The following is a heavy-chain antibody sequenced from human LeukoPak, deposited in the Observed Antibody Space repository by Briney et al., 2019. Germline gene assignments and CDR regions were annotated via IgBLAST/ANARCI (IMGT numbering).Heavy chain of an antibody. V-gene: IGHV3-23*01. CDR2: VSGSGSST. CDR1: GFTFSSYS. J-gene: IGHJ4*02. D-gene: IGHD3-10*01. Sequence: PGGSLRLSCAASGFTFSSYSMNWVRQTPGKGLEWVSTVSGSGSSTYYADSVKGRFTISRDNSKNTMYLQMSSLRADDTATYHCAKMVGTYYGPGSYVHFDYWGQGTPVTVSS. CDR3: AKMVGTYYGPGSYVHFDY.